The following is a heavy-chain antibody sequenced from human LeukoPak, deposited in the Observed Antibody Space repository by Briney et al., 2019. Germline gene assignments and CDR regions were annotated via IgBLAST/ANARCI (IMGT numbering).Heavy chain of an antibody. Sequence: GGSLRLSCAASGFTFSSYAMSWVRQAPGKGLEWVSYISSSGSTIYYADSVKGRFTISRDNAKNSLYLQMNSLRAEDTAVYYCASRTLAAAGTSDAFDIWGQGTMVTVSS. V-gene: IGHV3-48*04. J-gene: IGHJ3*02. CDR2: ISSSGSTI. CDR1: GFTFSSYA. D-gene: IGHD6-13*01. CDR3: ASRTLAAAGTSDAFDI.